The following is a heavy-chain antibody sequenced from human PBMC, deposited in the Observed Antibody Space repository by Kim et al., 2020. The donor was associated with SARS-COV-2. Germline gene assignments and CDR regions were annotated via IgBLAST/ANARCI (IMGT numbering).Heavy chain of an antibody. CDR3: ARRSDWFDY. J-gene: IGHJ4*02. CDR1: GGSLSSNY. D-gene: IGHD6-19*01. CDR2: IYNSENT. V-gene: IGHV4-4*09. Sequence: SETLSLTCTVSGGSLSSNYWSWIRQPPGKGLEWIGFIYNSENTNYNPSLKSRVTMSVDTSKNQLSLKLSSVTAADTAVYYCARRSDWFDYWGQGTLVTVSS.